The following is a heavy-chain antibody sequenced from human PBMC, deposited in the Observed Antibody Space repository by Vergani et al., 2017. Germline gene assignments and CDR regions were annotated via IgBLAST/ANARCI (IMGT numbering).Heavy chain of an antibody. Sequence: EVQLVESGGGLVQPGGSLRLSCAASGFTFSSYEMNWVRQAPGKGLEWVSYISSIGSTIYYADSVKGRFTISRDNAKNSLYLQMNSLRAEDTAVYYCARGSSFGSWYDYWGQGTLVTVSS. CDR2: ISSIGSTI. V-gene: IGHV3-48*03. J-gene: IGHJ4*02. CDR3: ARGSSFGSWYDY. CDR1: GFTFSSYE. D-gene: IGHD6-13*01.